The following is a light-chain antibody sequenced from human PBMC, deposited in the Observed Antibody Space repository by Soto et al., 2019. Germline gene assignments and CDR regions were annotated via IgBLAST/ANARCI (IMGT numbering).Light chain of an antibody. J-gene: IGLJ3*02. CDR3: CSYAGSYTWV. V-gene: IGLV2-11*01. Sequence: SALTQPRSVSGSPGQSVTISCTGTSSDVGGYNYVSWYQHHPGKAPKLMIYDVSKRPSGVPDRFSGSKSGNTASLTISGLQAEDEADYYCCSYAGSYTWVFGGGTKLTVL. CDR1: SSDVGGYNY. CDR2: DVS.